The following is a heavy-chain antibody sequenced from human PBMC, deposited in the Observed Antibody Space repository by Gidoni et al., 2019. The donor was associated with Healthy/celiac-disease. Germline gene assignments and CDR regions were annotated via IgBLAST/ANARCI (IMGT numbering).Heavy chain of an antibody. J-gene: IGHJ3*02. D-gene: IGHD4-17*01. CDR2: INPNSGGT. V-gene: IGHV1-2*06. CDR3: AREPDYGDYIDAFDI. Sequence: QVQLVPSGAEVKKPGASVKVSCKASGYTFTGHDMHWVRQAPGQGLEWMGRINPNSGGTNYAQKFQGRVTMTRDTSISTAYMELSRLRSDDTAVYYCAREPDYGDYIDAFDIWGQGTMVTVSS. CDR1: GYTFTGHD.